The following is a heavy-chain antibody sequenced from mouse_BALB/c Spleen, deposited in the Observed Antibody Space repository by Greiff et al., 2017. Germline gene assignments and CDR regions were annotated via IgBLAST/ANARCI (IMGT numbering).Heavy chain of an antibody. V-gene: IGHV7-3*02. CDR2: IRNKANGYTT. J-gene: IGHJ2*01. CDR1: GFTFTDYY. D-gene: IGHD2-14*01. Sequence: EVMLVESGGGLVQPGGSLRLSCATSGFTFTDYYMRWVRQPPGKALEWLGFIRNKANGYTTEYSASVKGRFTISRDKSQSILYLQMNTLRAEDSAAYYCARGKYDREPLDYWGQGTTVTVSS. CDR3: ARGKYDREPLDY.